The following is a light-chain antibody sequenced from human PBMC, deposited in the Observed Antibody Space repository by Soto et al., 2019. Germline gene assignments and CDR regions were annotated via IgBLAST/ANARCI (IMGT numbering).Light chain of an antibody. J-gene: IGKJ2*01. CDR2: GAS. Sequence: EIVMTQSSATLSVSPGERATLSCRASQSVNSTLAWYQQKPGQAPRLLIYGASTRATGIPARFSGSGSGTEFTLTISSLQSEDFAVYYCQQYNNWPHTFGQGTKLEIK. V-gene: IGKV3-15*01. CDR3: QQYNNWPHT. CDR1: QSVNST.